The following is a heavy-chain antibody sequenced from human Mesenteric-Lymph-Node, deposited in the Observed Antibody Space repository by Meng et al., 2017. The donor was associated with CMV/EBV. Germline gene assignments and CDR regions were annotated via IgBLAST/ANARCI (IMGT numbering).Heavy chain of an antibody. J-gene: IGHJ6*02. CDR3: AKDAYGAYYYYGMDV. CDR1: GFTFDSHS. V-gene: IGHV3-23*01. CDR2: ISGSGGST. D-gene: IGHD4-17*01. Sequence: GESLKISCEASGFTFDSHSMSWVRQAPGKGLEWVSGISGSGGSTNYADSVKGRFTISRDNSKNTLYLQMNSLRAEDTAVYYCAKDAYGAYYYYGMDVWGQGTTVTVSS.